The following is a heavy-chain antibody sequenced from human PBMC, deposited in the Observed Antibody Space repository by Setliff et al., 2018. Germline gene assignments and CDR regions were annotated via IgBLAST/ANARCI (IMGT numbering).Heavy chain of an antibody. Sequence: SETLSLTCGVSGGSGSFSAYYWSWIRQPPGKGLEWIGEISPVGSTIYNPSLRGRVTMSVDTSNKRSSLNLTSVTAADTAVYYCATSGFCGAGSCYSFDDWGQGALVTVSS. D-gene: IGHD2-15*01. CDR1: GGSGSFSAYY. V-gene: IGHV4-34*01. CDR2: ISPVGST. J-gene: IGHJ4*02. CDR3: ATSGFCGAGSCYSFDD.